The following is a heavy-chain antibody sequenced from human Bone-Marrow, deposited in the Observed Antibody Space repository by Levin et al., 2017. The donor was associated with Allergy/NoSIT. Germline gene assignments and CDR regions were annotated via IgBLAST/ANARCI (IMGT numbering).Heavy chain of an antibody. CDR3: AKGGRILLDIDD. D-gene: IGHD1-1*01. V-gene: IGHV3-30*18. J-gene: IGHJ4*02. CDR1: GFTLSNSG. Sequence: TGGSLRLSCAVSGFTLSNSGMHWVRQAPGKGLEWVAVISDDGSKKYYADSVKGRFTISRDTSKNTLFLQMNSLRAEDTAVYYCAKGGRILLDIDDWGQGTLVIVSS. CDR2: ISDDGSKK.